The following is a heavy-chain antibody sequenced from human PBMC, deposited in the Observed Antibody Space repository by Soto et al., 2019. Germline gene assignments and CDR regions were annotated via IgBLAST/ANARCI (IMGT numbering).Heavy chain of an antibody. V-gene: IGHV1-69*12. CDR2: IIPIFGTA. CDR3: AVGSVDIVPTGMKPFDP. CDR1: GGTFSNYA. Sequence: QVQLVQSGAEVKKPGSSVKVSCKASGGTFSNYAISWVRQAPGQGLEWMGGIIPIFGTANYAQKFPGRVTITADESTSTAYMELSSLRSEDTAIYYCAVGSVDIVPTGMKPFDPWGQGTLVTVSS. J-gene: IGHJ5*02. D-gene: IGHD5-12*01.